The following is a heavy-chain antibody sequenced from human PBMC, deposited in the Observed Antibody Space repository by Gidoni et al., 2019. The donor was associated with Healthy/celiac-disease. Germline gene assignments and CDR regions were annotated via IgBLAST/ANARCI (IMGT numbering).Heavy chain of an antibody. CDR3: ARDESGVYYDSSGYYYYYYGMDV. D-gene: IGHD3-22*01. Sequence: QVQLVQSGAEVKKPGSSVKVSCKASGGTFTSDTISWVRTAPGQGLEWMGRIIPILGIANYAQKFQCRVTITADKSTSTAYMELSSLRSEDTAVYYCARDESGVYYDSSGYYYYYYGMDVWGQGTTVTVSS. V-gene: IGHV1-69*08. CDR2: IIPILGIA. CDR1: GGTFTSDT. J-gene: IGHJ6*02.